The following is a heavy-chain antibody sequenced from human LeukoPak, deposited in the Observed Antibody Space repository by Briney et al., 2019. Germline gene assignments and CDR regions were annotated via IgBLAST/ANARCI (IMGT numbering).Heavy chain of an antibody. V-gene: IGHV1-2*02. Sequence: ASVKVSCKASGYTFTGYYVHWVRRAPGQGRAWMGWINPNSGGTNYAQKFQGRVTMTTDTSTSTAYMDLRSLTSDDTAVYYCARDPTTQTFDYWGQGTLVTVSS. CDR3: ARDPTTQTFDY. CDR2: INPNSGGT. CDR1: GYTFTGYY. D-gene: IGHD4-11*01. J-gene: IGHJ4*02.